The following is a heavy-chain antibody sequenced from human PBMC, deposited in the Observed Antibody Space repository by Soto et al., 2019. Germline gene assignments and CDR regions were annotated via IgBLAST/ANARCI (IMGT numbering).Heavy chain of an antibody. CDR2: IKQDGSEK. J-gene: IGHJ6*02. CDR1: GFTFSSYW. V-gene: IGHV3-7*01. D-gene: IGHD6-13*01. CDR3: ARLASAGRGWDV. Sequence: EVQLVESGGGLVQPGGSLRLSCAASGFTFSSYWMSWVRQAPVKGLEWVGNIKQDGSEKNYVDFMEGRFTISRDNAENALYLQMNGLRAEDTAVHYCARLASAGRGWDVWGQGTTVVVSS.